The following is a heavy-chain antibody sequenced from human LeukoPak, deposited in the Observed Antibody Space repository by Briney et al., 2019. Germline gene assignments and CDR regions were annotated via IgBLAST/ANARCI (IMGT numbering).Heavy chain of an antibody. J-gene: IGHJ4*02. Sequence: GESLKISCKGSGYSFTSYRIGWVRQMPGKGLEWMGIIYPGDSDTRYSPSIQGQVTISADKSISTAYLQWSSLKASDTAMYYCARSYYDSSGYSDYWGQGTLVTVSS. CDR2: IYPGDSDT. CDR3: ARSYYDSSGYSDY. CDR1: GYSFTSYR. V-gene: IGHV5-51*01. D-gene: IGHD3-22*01.